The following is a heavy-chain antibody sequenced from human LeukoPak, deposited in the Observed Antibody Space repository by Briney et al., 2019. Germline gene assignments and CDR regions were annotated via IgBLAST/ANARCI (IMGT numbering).Heavy chain of an antibody. J-gene: IGHJ5*02. CDR3: ATKGGYCSSTSCLGLSNWFDP. D-gene: IGHD2-2*01. CDR2: IIPIFGTA. V-gene: IGHV1-69*13. Sequence: SVKVSCKASGGTFSSYAISWVRQAPRQGLEWMGGIIPIFGTANYAQKFQGRVTITADESTSTAYMELSSLRSEDTAVYYCATKGGYCSSTSCLGLSNWFDPWRQGTLVTVSS. CDR1: GGTFSSYA.